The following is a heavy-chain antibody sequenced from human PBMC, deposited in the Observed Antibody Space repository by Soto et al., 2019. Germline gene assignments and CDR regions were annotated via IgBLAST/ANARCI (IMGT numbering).Heavy chain of an antibody. CDR2: IYYSGST. J-gene: IGHJ4*02. CDR3: ARDGPAALDY. CDR1: GGSISSGGYY. Sequence: QVQLQESGPGLVKPSQTLSLTCTVSGGSISSGGYYWSWIRQHPGKGLEWIGYIYYSGSTYYNPSLKSRVTVSVVTSKNRYSLKLSSVTAADTAVYYCARDGPAALDYWGQGTLVTVSS. V-gene: IGHV4-31*03. D-gene: IGHD6-13*01.